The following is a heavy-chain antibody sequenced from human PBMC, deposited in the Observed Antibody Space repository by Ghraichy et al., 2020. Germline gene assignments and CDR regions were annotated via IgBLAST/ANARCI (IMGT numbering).Heavy chain of an antibody. D-gene: IGHD5-12*01. CDR1: GGSISSYY. CDR2: IYYSGST. Sequence: SETLSLTCTVSGGSISSYYWSWIRQPPGKGLEWIGYIYYSGSTNYNPSLKSRVTISVDTSKNQFSLKLSSVTAADTAVYYCARAWLAAEIWFDPWGQGTLVTVSS. V-gene: IGHV4-59*01. J-gene: IGHJ5*02. CDR3: ARAWLAAEIWFDP.